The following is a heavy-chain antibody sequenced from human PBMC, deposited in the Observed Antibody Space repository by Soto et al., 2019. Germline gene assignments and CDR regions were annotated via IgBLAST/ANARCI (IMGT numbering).Heavy chain of an antibody. CDR3: ARHRGDYYDSSGYYFNWLDP. V-gene: IGHV5-51*01. CDR1: GYSFTSYW. J-gene: IGHJ5*02. Sequence: GESLKISCKGSGYSFTSYWIGWVRQMPGKGLEWMGIIYPGDSDTRYSPSFQGQVTISADKSISTAYLQWSSLKASDTAMYYCARHRGDYYDSSGYYFNWLDPWGQGTLVTVSS. D-gene: IGHD3-22*01. CDR2: IYPGDSDT.